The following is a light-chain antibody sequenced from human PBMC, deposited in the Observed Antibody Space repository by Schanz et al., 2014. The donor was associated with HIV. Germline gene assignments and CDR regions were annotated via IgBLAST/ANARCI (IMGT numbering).Light chain of an antibody. CDR2: DNT. Sequence: QSVLAQPPSVSGAPGQRVTISCTGSSSNIGADYDVHWYQLLPGTAPKLLIFDNTHRPSGVPARFSGSKSGSSASLAISGLQAEDEADYYCSSYAGTNNLWVFGGGTKLTVL. CDR1: SSNIGADYD. J-gene: IGLJ3*02. CDR3: SSYAGTNNLWV. V-gene: IGLV1-40*01.